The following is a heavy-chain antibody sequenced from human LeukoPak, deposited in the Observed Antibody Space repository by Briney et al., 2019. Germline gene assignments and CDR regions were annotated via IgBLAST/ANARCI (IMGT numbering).Heavy chain of an antibody. Sequence: GGSLRHTCAASGFTFSSYGLSWVRQAPGKGLEWVSAISGSGGSTCYADSVKGRFTISRDNSKNTLYLQMNSLRAEDTAVYYCAKVMVRGVIYYYYYYMDVWGKGTTVTISS. J-gene: IGHJ6*03. D-gene: IGHD3-10*01. CDR2: ISGSGGST. CDR3: AKVMVRGVIYYYYYYMDV. CDR1: GFTFSSYG. V-gene: IGHV3-23*01.